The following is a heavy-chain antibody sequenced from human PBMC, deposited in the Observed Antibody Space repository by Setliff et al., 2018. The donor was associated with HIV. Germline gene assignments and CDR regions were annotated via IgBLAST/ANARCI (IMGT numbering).Heavy chain of an antibody. CDR3: ARGGQWLLRETGFDP. V-gene: IGHV1-2*04. D-gene: IGHD3-22*01. CDR1: GYTFTGYY. CDR2: INPNSGGT. Sequence: GASVKVSCKASGYTFTGYYMHWVRQAPGQGLEWMGWINPNSGGTNYAQKFQGWVTMTRDTSISTAYMELSSLRSEDTAVYYCARGGQWLLRETGFDPWGQGTRVTVSS. J-gene: IGHJ5*02.